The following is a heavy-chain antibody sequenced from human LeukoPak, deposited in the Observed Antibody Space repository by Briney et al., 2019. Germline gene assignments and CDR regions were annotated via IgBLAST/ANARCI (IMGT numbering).Heavy chain of an antibody. Sequence: GRSLRLSCAASGFTFRSYGMHWVRQAPGKGLEWVAVIWYDGSHTDYADSVKGRFTISRDNSKNTLYLQMNSLRAEDTAVYYCAKGEEYFDYWGQGTLVTVSS. CDR3: AKGEEYFDY. CDR1: GFTFRSYG. CDR2: IWYDGSHT. V-gene: IGHV3-33*06. J-gene: IGHJ4*02.